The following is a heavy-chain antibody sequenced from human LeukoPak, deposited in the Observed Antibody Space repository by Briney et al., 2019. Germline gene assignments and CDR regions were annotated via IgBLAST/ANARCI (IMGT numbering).Heavy chain of an antibody. D-gene: IGHD2-2*01. CDR1: GFTFSSYW. J-gene: IGHJ5*02. CDR3: ARDTIVVVPAATFWFDP. CDR2: IKQDGSEK. V-gene: IGHV3-7*01. Sequence: GGSLRLSCAASGFTFSSYWMSWVRQAPGKGLEWVANIKQDGSEKYYVDSVKGRFTISRDNAKNSLYLQMNSLRAEDTAVYYCARDTIVVVPAATFWFDPWGQGTLVTVSS.